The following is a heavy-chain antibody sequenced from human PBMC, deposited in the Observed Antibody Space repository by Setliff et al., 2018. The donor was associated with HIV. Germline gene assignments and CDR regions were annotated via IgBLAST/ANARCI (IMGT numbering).Heavy chain of an antibody. CDR2: IYWDDDK. J-gene: IGHJ4*02. V-gene: IGHV2-5*02. D-gene: IGHD6-13*01. CDR1: GFSLSTSGVG. Sequence: SGPTLVNPTQTLTLTCTFSGFSLSTSGVGVGWIRQPPGKALEWLALIYWDDDKRYSPYLKSRLTITKDTSKNQVVLTMTNMDPVDTATYYCAHAHPYSSSWYWCFFFDYWGQGTLVTVSS. CDR3: AHAHPYSSSWYWCFFFDY.